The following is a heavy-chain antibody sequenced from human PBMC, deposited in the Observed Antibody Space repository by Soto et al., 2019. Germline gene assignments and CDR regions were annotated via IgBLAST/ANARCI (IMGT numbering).Heavy chain of an antibody. D-gene: IGHD3-10*01. J-gene: IGHJ4*02. CDR3: ARDRSGTPFDY. V-gene: IGHV3-30-3*01. Sequence: PGGSLRLSCAASGFTFSSYAMHWVRQAPGKGLEWVAVISYDGSNKYYADSVKGRFTISRDNSKNTLYLQVNSPRAEDTAVYYCARDRSGTPFDYWGQGTLVTVSS. CDR2: ISYDGSNK. CDR1: GFTFSSYA.